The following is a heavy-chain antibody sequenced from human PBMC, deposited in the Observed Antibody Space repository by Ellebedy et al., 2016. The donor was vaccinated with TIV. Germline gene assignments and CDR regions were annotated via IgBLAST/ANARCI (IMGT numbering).Heavy chain of an antibody. CDR3: ARSITLVRGVSGLGWFDP. CDR1: GFTFTNFG. V-gene: IGHV3-48*04. Sequence: PGGSLRLSCAASGFTFTNFGMNWVRQAPGKGLEWIAYISSSGSTIYYADSVKGRFNISRDNANNSLYLQMNSLRAEDTAVYYCARSITLVRGVSGLGWFDPWGQGTPVTVSS. D-gene: IGHD3-10*01. J-gene: IGHJ5*02. CDR2: ISSSGSTI.